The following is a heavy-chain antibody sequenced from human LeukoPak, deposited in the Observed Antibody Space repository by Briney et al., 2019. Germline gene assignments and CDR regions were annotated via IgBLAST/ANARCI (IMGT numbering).Heavy chain of an antibody. J-gene: IGHJ6*02. CDR2: INPNSGGT. CDR3: NGEQESSGSCTSSNHLPPCYNGMDV. CDR1: GDSFTGYY. V-gene: IGHV1-2*02. Sequence: ASVKVSCKAAGDSFTGYYMHWVRQAPGQGLEWMGWINPNSGGTNYAQKFQGRVTMTRDTSISTAYMELSRLRSDDTAVYYCNGEQESSGSCTSSNHLPPCYNGMDVWGQGTTVTVSS. D-gene: IGHD2-2*01.